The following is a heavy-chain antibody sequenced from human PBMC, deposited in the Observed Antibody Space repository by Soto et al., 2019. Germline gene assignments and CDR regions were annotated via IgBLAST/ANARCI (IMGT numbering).Heavy chain of an antibody. Sequence: EVQLVESGGGLVQPGGSLRLSCAASGFTFSSYWMHWVRQAPGKGLVWVSRINSDGSSTSYADSVKGRFTISRDNAKNTLYLQMNSLRAEDTAVYYCARDRGGGYDYIWGSYRPEPADAFDIWGQGTMVTVSS. V-gene: IGHV3-74*01. CDR3: ARDRGGGYDYIWGSYRPEPADAFDI. CDR1: GFTFSSYW. D-gene: IGHD3-16*02. J-gene: IGHJ3*02. CDR2: INSDGSST.